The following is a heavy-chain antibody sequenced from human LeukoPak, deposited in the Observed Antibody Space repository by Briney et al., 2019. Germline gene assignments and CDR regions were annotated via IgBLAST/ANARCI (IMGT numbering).Heavy chain of an antibody. CDR2: IYHSGST. CDR1: GGSISSGGYY. J-gene: IGHJ6*03. D-gene: IGHD1-26*01. V-gene: IGHV4-30-2*01. Sequence: PSETLSLTCTVSGGSISSGGYYWSWIRQPPGKGLEWIGYIYHSGSTYYNPSLKSRVTISVDRSKNQFSLKLSSVTAADTAVYYCARGDHSGSGSYYPYYYYMDVWGKGTTVTVSS. CDR3: ARGDHSGSGSYYPYYYYMDV.